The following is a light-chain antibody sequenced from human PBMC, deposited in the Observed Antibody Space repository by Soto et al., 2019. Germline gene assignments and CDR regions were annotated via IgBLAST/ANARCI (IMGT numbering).Light chain of an antibody. J-gene: IGKJ2*01. Sequence: EILLTQSPATLSLYPGERATLSCRASQSVSSYLAWYQQKPGQAPRLLIYDASNRATGIPARFSGSGSGTDFTLTISSLEPEDFAVYYCQQRSNWPPFGQGTKLEIK. CDR3: QQRSNWPP. V-gene: IGKV3-11*01. CDR2: DAS. CDR1: QSVSSY.